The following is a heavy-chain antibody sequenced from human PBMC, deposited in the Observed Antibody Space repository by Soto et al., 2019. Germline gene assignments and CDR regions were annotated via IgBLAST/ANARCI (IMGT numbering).Heavy chain of an antibody. CDR3: ARGKSSGWYQFGYFDY. CDR2: INAGNGNT. Sequence: ASVKVSCKASGYTFTSYAMHWVRQAPGQRLEWMGWINAGNGNTKYSQKFQGRVTITRDTSASTAYMELSSLRSEDTAVYYCARGKSSGWYQFGYFDYWGQGTLVTVSS. J-gene: IGHJ4*02. D-gene: IGHD6-19*01. CDR1: GYTFTSYA. V-gene: IGHV1-3*01.